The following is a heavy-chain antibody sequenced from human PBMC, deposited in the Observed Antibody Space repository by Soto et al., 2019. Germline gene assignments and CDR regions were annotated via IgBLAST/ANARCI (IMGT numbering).Heavy chain of an antibody. D-gene: IGHD4-17*01. V-gene: IGHV3-48*01. Sequence: EVQLVESGGGLVQPGGSLRLSCAASGFTFSSYSMNWVRQAPGKGLEWVSYISSSSSTIYYEGSVKGRFTISRDNAKKSLYLQRNSLRAEDTAVYYCARDLNYGLFDYWGQGTLVTVSS. CDR2: ISSSSSTI. CDR1: GFTFSSYS. CDR3: ARDLNYGLFDY. J-gene: IGHJ4*02.